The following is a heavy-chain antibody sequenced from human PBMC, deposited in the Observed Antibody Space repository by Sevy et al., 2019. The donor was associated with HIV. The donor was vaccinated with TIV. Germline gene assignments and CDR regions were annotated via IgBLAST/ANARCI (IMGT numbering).Heavy chain of an antibody. CDR2: IYYSGST. D-gene: IGHD3-22*01. J-gene: IGHJ3*02. CDR3: ARGWNYYDSSGYYSRGGAFDI. CDR1: GGSISSYY. Sequence: SETLSLTCTVSGGSISSYYWNWIRQPPGKGLEWIGYIYYSGSTNYNPSLKSRVTISVDTSKNQFSLKLSSVTAADTAVYYCARGWNYYDSSGYYSRGGAFDIWGQGTMVTVSS. V-gene: IGHV4-59*01.